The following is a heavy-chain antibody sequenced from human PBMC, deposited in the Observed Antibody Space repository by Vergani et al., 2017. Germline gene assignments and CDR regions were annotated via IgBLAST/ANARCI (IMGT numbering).Heavy chain of an antibody. V-gene: IGHV1-69-2*01. J-gene: IGHJ6*02. Sequence: VQLVQSGAEVKKPGATMQISCKVSGHTFTDHYMHWVKQAPGKGLAWMGLVDPEDGDTIYAEKFKGRVTIAADTSTDTAHLELSSLRSEDTAVYYCATPQTVTSGGMEVWGQGTTVIVSS. CDR1: GHTFTDHY. CDR2: VDPEDGDT. D-gene: IGHD4-17*01. CDR3: ATPQTVTSGGMEV.